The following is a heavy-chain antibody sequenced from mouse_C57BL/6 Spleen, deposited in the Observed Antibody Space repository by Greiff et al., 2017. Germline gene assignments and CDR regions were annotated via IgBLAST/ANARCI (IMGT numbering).Heavy chain of an antibody. V-gene: IGHV1-81*01. D-gene: IGHD1-1*01. J-gene: IGHJ3*01. CDR1: GYTFTSYG. CDR3: ARGDYGSSYLAWFAY. CDR2: IYPRSGNT. Sequence: VQRVESGAELARPGASVKLSCKASGYTFTSYGISWVKQRTGQGLEWIGEIYPRSGNTYYNEKFKGKATLTADKSSSTAYMELRSLTSEDSAVYFCARGDYGSSYLAWFAYWGQGTLVTVSA.